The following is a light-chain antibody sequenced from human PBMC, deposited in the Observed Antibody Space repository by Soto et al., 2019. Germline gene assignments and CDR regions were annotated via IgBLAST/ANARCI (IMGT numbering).Light chain of an antibody. J-gene: IGKJ2*01. CDR1: QSVGSSY. CDR2: GAS. Sequence: EIVLTQSPGTLSLSPGARATLSCRASQSVGSSYLAWYQQKPGQAPRLLIYGASNRATGIPDRFSGSGSGTDFTLTLSRLEPEDFAIYYFQQYGSSPFTFGQGTKLEIK. V-gene: IGKV3-20*01. CDR3: QQYGSSPFT.